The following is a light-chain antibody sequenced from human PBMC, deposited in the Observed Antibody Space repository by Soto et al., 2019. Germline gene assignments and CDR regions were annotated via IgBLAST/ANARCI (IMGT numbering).Light chain of an antibody. CDR2: AAS. V-gene: IGKV1-6*01. Sequence: IQMTQSPSPLSASVGDTVTITRRASQSISFYLNWYQQKPGKAPKLLIYAASSLQSGVPSRFSGSGSGTDFTLTISSLQPEDFATYYCLQDYNHPRTCAQGTKVDI. CDR1: QSISFY. J-gene: IGKJ1*01. CDR3: LQDYNHPRT.